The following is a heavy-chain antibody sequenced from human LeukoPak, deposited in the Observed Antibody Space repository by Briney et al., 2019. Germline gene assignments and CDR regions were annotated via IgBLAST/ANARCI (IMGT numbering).Heavy chain of an antibody. CDR1: GGSISSYY. J-gene: IGHJ6*03. V-gene: IGHV4-59*12. CDR3: ARVIAAAGWYYYMDV. Sequence: SETLSLTCTVSGGSISSYYWSWIRQPPGKGLEWIGYIYYSGSTNYNPSLKSRVTMSVDTSKNQFSLKLSSVTAADTAVYYCARVIAAAGWYYYMDVWGKGTTVTISS. CDR2: IYYSGST. D-gene: IGHD6-13*01.